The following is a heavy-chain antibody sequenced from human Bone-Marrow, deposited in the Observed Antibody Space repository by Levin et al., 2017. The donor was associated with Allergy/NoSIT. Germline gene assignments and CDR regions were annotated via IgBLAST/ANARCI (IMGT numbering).Heavy chain of an antibody. V-gene: IGHV3-23*01. CDR3: AKGTTVYFYYNGMDA. CDR2: MSGTTGSH. D-gene: IGHD2/OR15-2a*01. J-gene: IGHJ6*02. Sequence: GGSLRLSCVASGFTFNAYAMNWVRRAPGKGLEWVSAMSGTTGSHYYADSVKGRFTISRDSSKNTLFLQMDSLRVEDTDTYYCAKGTTVYFYYNGMDAWGQGTTVTVFS. CDR1: GFTFNAYA.